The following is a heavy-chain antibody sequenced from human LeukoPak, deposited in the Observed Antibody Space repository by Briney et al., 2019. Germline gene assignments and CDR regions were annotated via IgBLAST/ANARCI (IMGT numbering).Heavy chain of an antibody. V-gene: IGHV3-30*02. CDR3: AKGSVAGTYYYYYYMDV. Sequence: GGSLRLSCAASGFTFSSYGMHWVRQAPGKGLEWVAFIRYDGSNKYYADSVKGRFTISRDNSKNTLYLQMNSLRAEDTAVYYCAKGSVAGTYYYYYYMDVWGKGTTVTIS. D-gene: IGHD6-19*01. CDR1: GFTFSSYG. CDR2: IRYDGSNK. J-gene: IGHJ6*03.